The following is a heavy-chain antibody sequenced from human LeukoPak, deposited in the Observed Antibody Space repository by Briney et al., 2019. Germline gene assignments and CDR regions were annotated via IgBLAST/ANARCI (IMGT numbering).Heavy chain of an antibody. CDR1: GFTFSSYG. J-gene: IGHJ3*02. Sequence: GGSLRLSCAASGFTFSSYGMHWVRQAPGKGLEWVAFIRYDGSNKYYADSVKGRFTISRDNSKNTLYLQMNSLRAEDTAVYYCAKDLYYDSSGYAFDIWGQGTMVTVSS. V-gene: IGHV3-30*02. D-gene: IGHD3-22*01. CDR2: IRYDGSNK. CDR3: AKDLYYDSSGYAFDI.